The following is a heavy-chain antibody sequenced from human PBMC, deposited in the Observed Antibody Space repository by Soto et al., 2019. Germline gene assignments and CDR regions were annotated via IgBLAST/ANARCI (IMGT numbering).Heavy chain of an antibody. D-gene: IGHD3-9*01. CDR2: IIPIFGTA. J-gene: IGHJ4*02. Sequence: SVKVSCKASGGTFSSYAISWVRQAPGQGREWMGGIIPIFGTANYAQKFQGRVAITADESTSTAYMELSSLRSEDKAVYYCARGVLRYFDGSANYYYCDYWGQGTLVTVSS. CDR1: GGTFSSYA. V-gene: IGHV1-69*13. CDR3: ARGVLRYFDGSANYYYCDY.